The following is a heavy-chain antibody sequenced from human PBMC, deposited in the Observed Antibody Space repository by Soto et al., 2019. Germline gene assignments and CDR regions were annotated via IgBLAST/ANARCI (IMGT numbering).Heavy chain of an antibody. Sequence: SETLSLTCAVYGGSFSGYDWTWIRQPPGTGLEWIGEINHSGSTNYNPSLKSRVTISVDTSKNQFSLKLTSVTAADTAVCYCARDKITGLFDYWGQGTLVT. CDR3: ARDKITGLFDY. CDR2: INHSGST. J-gene: IGHJ4*02. CDR1: GGSFSGYD. V-gene: IGHV4-34*01. D-gene: IGHD2-8*02.